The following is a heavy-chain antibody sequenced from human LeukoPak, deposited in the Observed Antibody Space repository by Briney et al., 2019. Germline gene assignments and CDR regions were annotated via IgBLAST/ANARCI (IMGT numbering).Heavy chain of an antibody. V-gene: IGHV4-31*03. CDR3: ARGAYCSGGSCYFDY. CDR2: IYYSGST. D-gene: IGHD2-15*01. CDR1: VGSISSGGYY. J-gene: IGHJ4*02. Sequence: SETLSLTCTVSVGSISSGGYYWSWIRQHPGKGLEWIGYIYYSGSTYYNPSLKSRVTISVDTSKNQFSLKLSSVTAADTAVYYCARGAYCSGGSCYFDYWGQGTLVTVSS.